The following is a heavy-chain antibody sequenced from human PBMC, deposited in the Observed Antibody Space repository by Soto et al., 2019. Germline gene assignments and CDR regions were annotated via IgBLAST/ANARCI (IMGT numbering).Heavy chain of an antibody. J-gene: IGHJ5*02. CDR1: GGSFSGYY. V-gene: IGHV4-34*01. CDR2: INHSEST. D-gene: IGHD3-22*01. Sequence: QVQLQQWGAGLLKPSETLSLTCAVYGGSFSGYYWSWIRQPPGKGLEWIGEINHSESTNYNPSLKSRVTISVDTSKNQLSMKLSSVTAADTAVYYCARVGRYYYDSSGYRSRNWFDPWGQGTLVTVSS. CDR3: ARVGRYYYDSSGYRSRNWFDP.